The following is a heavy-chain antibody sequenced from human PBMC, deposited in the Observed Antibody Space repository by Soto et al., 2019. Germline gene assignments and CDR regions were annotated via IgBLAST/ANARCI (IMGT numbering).Heavy chain of an antibody. CDR2: IIPIFGTA. V-gene: IGHV1-69*12. CDR3: ARDRGPSSGYYPYWFDP. J-gene: IGHJ5*02. D-gene: IGHD3-22*01. Sequence: QVQLVQSGAEVKKPGSSVKVSCKASGGTFSSYAITWVRQAPGQGLEWMGGIIPIFGTANYAHKFQGRVMITADESTSTAYMELSSLRSEDTAVYYCARDRGPSSGYYPYWFDPWGKGTLVTVSS. CDR1: GGTFSSYA.